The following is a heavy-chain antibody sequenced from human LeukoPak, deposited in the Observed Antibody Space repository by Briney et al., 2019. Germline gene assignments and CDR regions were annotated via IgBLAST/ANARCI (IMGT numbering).Heavy chain of an antibody. J-gene: IGHJ4*02. D-gene: IGHD1-14*01. CDR1: GGSISSGGYS. CDR2: INHSGST. Sequence: YPSETLSLTCAVSGGSISSGGYSWSWIRQPPGKGLEWIGEINHSGSTNYNPSLKSRVTISVDTSKNQFSLKLSSVTAADTAVYYCAREVPPDRELTWDYWGQGTLVTVSS. CDR3: AREVPPDRELTWDY. V-gene: IGHV4-34*01.